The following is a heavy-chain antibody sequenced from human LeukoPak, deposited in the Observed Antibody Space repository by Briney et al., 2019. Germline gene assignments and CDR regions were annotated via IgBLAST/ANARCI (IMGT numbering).Heavy chain of an antibody. V-gene: IGHV1-69*16. D-gene: IGHD2-8*01. Sequence: AASVKVSCNASGGTFSSYTINWVRQAPGQGLEWMGGIIPVLGTANYVQKFQGRVTITADESTSTAYMELSSLRSEDTAVYYCAETHGVPWGQGTLVTVSS. J-gene: IGHJ4*02. CDR2: IIPVLGTA. CDR1: GGTFSSYT. CDR3: AETHGVP.